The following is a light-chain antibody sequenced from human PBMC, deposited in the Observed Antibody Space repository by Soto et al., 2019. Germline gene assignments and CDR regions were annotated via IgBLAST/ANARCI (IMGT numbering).Light chain of an antibody. J-gene: IGKJ4*01. Sequence: ETVMTQSPATLSLSPGERATLSCRASQSVSSKLAWYQQKPGQAPRFLIYGAPTRATGIPARFRGSGSGTEFTLTIDSLQSEDFAVYYCQQYNDWPPAFGGGTKVDIK. CDR1: QSVSSK. CDR2: GAP. V-gene: IGKV3-15*01. CDR3: QQYNDWPPA.